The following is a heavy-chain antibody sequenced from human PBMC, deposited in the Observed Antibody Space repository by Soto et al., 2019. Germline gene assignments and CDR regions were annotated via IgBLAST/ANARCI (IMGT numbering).Heavy chain of an antibody. D-gene: IGHD2-2*01. Sequence: QVQLVESGGGLVKPGGSLRLSCAASGFTFSDYYMSWIRQAPGKGLEWVSHISGSGGTIYFADSVKGRFTISRDNAKNSLYLQMNSLRAEDTAVYYCARDCSSSSCYGYFQHWGQGTRVTVSS. CDR1: GFTFSDYY. CDR2: ISGSGGTI. J-gene: IGHJ1*01. CDR3: ARDCSSSSCYGYFQH. V-gene: IGHV3-11*01.